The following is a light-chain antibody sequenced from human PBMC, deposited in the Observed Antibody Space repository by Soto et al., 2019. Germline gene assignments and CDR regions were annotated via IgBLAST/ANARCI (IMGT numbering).Light chain of an antibody. CDR3: SSYAGRNNFYV. Sequence: QSALTQPPSASGSPGQSVTISCTGTSSDVGGYNYVSWYQQHPGKAPKLMIYEVSKRPSGVPDRFSGSKSGNTASLTVSGLQAEDEADYYCSSYAGRNNFYVFGTGTKLTV. CDR1: SSDVGGYNY. V-gene: IGLV2-8*01. J-gene: IGLJ1*01. CDR2: EVS.